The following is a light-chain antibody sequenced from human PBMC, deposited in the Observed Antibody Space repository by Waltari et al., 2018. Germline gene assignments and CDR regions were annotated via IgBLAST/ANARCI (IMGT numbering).Light chain of an antibody. Sequence: EIVLTQSPGTLSLSPGERATLSCRASQSVSSSYLAWYQQKPGQAPRLLIYGASSRATGIPDRFSVSGSGTGFTLTISRLEPEDFAVYYCQQYGSPWTFGQGTKVEIK. CDR1: QSVSSSY. CDR3: QQYGSPWT. V-gene: IGKV3-20*01. J-gene: IGKJ1*01. CDR2: GAS.